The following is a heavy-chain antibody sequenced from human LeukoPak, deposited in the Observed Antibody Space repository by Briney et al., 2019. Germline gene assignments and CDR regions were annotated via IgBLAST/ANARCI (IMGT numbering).Heavy chain of an antibody. CDR3: ARDADYYGSGSIFRFDS. J-gene: IGHJ4*02. CDR1: GYGFTGYY. CDR2: INPSSGVT. Sequence: ASVKVSCKTSGYGFTGYYLHWVRQAPGQGLQWMGWINPSSGVTNYAQEFQGRVTMTRDTSISTAYMELSSLTSDDTAVYYCARDADYYGSGSIFRFDSWGQGTLVSVSS. V-gene: IGHV1-2*02. D-gene: IGHD3-10*01.